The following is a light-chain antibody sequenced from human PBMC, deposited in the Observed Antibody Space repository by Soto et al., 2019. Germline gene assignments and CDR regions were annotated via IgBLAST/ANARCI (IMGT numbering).Light chain of an antibody. Sequence: EIVLTQSPGTLSLSPGERATLSCRASQTISSSFLAWYQQKPGQAPRLLIYRASRRAPGIPDRFSGSGSWTDFTLTISRLEPEDFAVYYCPQFRRSHLDTFGPGTKVEIK. J-gene: IGKJ3*01. CDR3: PQFRRSHLDT. CDR2: RAS. CDR1: QTISSSF. V-gene: IGKV3-20*01.